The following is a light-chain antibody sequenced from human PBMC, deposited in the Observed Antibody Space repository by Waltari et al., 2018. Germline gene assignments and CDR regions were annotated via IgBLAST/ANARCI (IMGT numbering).Light chain of an antibody. CDR1: QSVLYSSNNKNY. V-gene: IGKV4-1*01. CDR2: WAS. CDR3: QQYYTPPWT. J-gene: IGKJ1*01. Sequence: DIVMTQSLDSLAVSLGERATINCKSSQSVLYSSNNKNYLAWFQQKPGQPPKLLIYWASTRESGVPDRFSGSGSETDFTLTISSLQAEDVAVYFCQQYYTPPWTFGQGTKVEIK.